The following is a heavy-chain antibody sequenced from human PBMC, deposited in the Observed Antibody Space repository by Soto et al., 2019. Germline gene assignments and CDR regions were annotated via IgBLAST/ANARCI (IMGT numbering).Heavy chain of an antibody. J-gene: IGHJ3*01. CDR2: IWYDGSNK. V-gene: IGHV3-33*03. Sequence: QVHLVESGGGVVQPGRSLRLSCAASGFSFSSYGMHWVRQAPGKGLDWVAVIWYDGSNKYYAESVKGRFTISRDNSKNTLYLRMHSLTVEDTAVYYCARAQYTGSYFDACDVWGQGTRVTVSS. D-gene: IGHD1-26*01. CDR1: GFSFSSYG. CDR3: ARAQYTGSYFDACDV.